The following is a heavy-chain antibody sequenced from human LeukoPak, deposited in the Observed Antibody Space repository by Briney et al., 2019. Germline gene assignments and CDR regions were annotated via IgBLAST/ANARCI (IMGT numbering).Heavy chain of an antibody. J-gene: IGHJ4*02. D-gene: IGHD3-22*01. V-gene: IGHV4-39*07. CDR3: ARGSGTYYYDSSGYPVLGY. Sequence: SETLSLTCTVSGGSISSSSYYWGWIRQPPGKGLEWIGSIYYSGSTYYNPSLKSRVTISVDTSKNQFSLKLSSVTAADTAVYYCARGSGTYYYDSSGYPVLGYWGQGTLVTVSS. CDR2: IYYSGST. CDR1: GGSISSSSYY.